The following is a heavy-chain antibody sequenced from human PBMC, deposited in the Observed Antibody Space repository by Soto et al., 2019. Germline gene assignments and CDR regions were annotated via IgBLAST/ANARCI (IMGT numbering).Heavy chain of an antibody. CDR2: IYWDDDK. CDR1: GFSLSTSGVG. CDR3: AHSSYDFWRGFSWFDP. J-gene: IGHJ5*02. V-gene: IGHV2-5*02. Sequence: QITLKESGPTLVKPTQTLTLTCTFSGFSLSTSGVGVGWIRQPPGKALEWLALIYWDDDKRSSPSLKSRLTIPKHHSKNQVVLTMTNMDPVDTATYHSAHSSYDFWRGFSWFDPWGQGTLVTVSS. D-gene: IGHD3-3*01.